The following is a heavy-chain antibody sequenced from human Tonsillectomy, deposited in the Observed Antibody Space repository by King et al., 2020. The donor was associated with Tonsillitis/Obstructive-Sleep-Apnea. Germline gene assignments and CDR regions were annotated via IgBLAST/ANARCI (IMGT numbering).Heavy chain of an antibody. D-gene: IGHD6-13*01. CDR1: GFTFSSYA. J-gene: IGHJ3*02. Sequence: VQLVESGGGLVQPGGSLRLSCALSGFTFSSYAMSWVRQAPGKGLEWVSSGSGGSTYYADSVKGRFTISRDNSKNTLYLQMNNLRAEDSAVYYCAKGRGEQLVYAFDIWGQGTMVTVSS. CDR2: GSGGST. CDR3: AKGRGEQLVYAFDI. V-gene: IGHV3-23*04.